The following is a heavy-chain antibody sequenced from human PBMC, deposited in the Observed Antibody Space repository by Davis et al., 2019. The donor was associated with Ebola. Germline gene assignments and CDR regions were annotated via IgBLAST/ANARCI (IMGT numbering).Heavy chain of an antibody. J-gene: IGHJ6*02. CDR3: ARDLITIFGVVIFGYYGMDV. CDR1: GFTFSSYG. D-gene: IGHD3-3*01. CDR2: ISYDGSNK. V-gene: IGHV3-30*03. Sequence: GESLKISCAASGFTFSSYGMHWVRQAPGKGLEWVAVISYDGSNKYYADSVKGRFTISRDNSKNTLYLQMNSLRAEDTAVYYCARDLITIFGVVIFGYYGMDVWGQGTTVTVSS.